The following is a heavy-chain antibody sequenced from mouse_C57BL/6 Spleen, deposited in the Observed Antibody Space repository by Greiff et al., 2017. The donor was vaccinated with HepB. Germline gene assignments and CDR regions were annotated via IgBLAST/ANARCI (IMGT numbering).Heavy chain of an antibody. Sequence: QVQLQQSGAELVRPGASVKLSCKASGYTFTDYYINWVKQRPGQGLEWIARIYPGSGNTYYNEKFKGKATLTAEKSSSTAYMQLSSLTSEDSAVYFCARWMITTAGFDYWGQGTTLTVSS. J-gene: IGHJ2*01. D-gene: IGHD2-4*01. CDR3: ARWMITTAGFDY. CDR2: IYPGSGNT. CDR1: GYTFTDYY. V-gene: IGHV1-76*01.